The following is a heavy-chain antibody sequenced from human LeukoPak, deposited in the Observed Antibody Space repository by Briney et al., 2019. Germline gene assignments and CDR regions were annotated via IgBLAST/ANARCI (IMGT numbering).Heavy chain of an antibody. CDR2: IDHSGST. D-gene: IGHD6-13*01. CDR3: ARGSRVAAAEGPYYYYGMDV. Sequence: SETLSLTCTVSGGSISSSSYYWSWIRQPPGKGLEWIGEIDHSGSTNYNPSLKSRVTISVDTSKNQFSLKLSSVTAADTAVYYCARGSRVAAAEGPYYYYGMDVWGQGTTVTVSS. V-gene: IGHV4-39*07. CDR1: GGSISSSSYY. J-gene: IGHJ6*02.